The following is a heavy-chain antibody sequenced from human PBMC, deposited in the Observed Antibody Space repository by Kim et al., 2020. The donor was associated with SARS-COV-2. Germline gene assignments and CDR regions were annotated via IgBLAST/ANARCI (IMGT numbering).Heavy chain of an antibody. CDR2: INNDGTIT. V-gene: IGHV3-74*01. D-gene: IGHD3-10*02. Sequence: GGSLRLSCAVSGVTFNGYWMHWVRQAPGKGLVWVSRINNDGTITNYADSVKGRFSISRDNAKNTLFLQMNSLGAEDTALYYCVRGRDNYVKDFVYWGQGT. CDR3: VRGRDNYVKDFVY. J-gene: IGHJ4*02. CDR1: GVTFNGYW.